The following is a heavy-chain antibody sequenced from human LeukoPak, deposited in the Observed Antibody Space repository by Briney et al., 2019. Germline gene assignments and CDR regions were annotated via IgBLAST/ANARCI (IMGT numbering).Heavy chain of an antibody. CDR1: GFTFSNYW. V-gene: IGHV3-7*01. CDR2: IKQEGSEK. J-gene: IGHJ5*02. D-gene: IGHD6-19*01. Sequence: PGGSLRLSCAASGFTFSNYWMSWVRQAPGKGLEWVANIKQEGSEKYYVDSVKGRFTISRDNAKNSLYLQMSSLRAEDTAVYYCARDPRGSGPPWGQGTLVTVSS. CDR3: ARDPRGSGPP.